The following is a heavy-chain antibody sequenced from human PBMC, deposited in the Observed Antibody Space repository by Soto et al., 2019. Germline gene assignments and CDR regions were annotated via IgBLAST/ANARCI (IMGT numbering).Heavy chain of an antibody. J-gene: IGHJ4*02. D-gene: IGHD6-25*01. CDR1: GYTFTANY. CDR2: MATRTGDT. Sequence: QVQLVQSGAEVKGPGASVKVSCRPSGYTFTANYIHWVRQAPGQGLEWMGWMATRTGDTRFAQKFQGRVTMTRDTSIGTAYMELTTLTLDDRAVYYCARGSGSSWFDYWGQGTQVAVSS. CDR3: ARGSGSSWFDY. V-gene: IGHV1-2*02.